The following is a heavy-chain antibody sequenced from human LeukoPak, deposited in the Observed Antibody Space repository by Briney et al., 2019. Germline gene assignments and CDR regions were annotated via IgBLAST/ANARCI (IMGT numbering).Heavy chain of an antibody. Sequence: GGSLRLSCAASGFTFSSYSMNWVRQAPGKGLEWVSYISSSSSTIYYADSVKGRFTISRDNAKNSLYLQMNSLRAEDTAVYYCARGIAPAVNDAFDIWGQGTMVTVSS. CDR3: ARGIAPAVNDAFDI. D-gene: IGHD6-13*01. J-gene: IGHJ3*02. V-gene: IGHV3-48*01. CDR2: ISSSSSTI. CDR1: GFTFSSYS.